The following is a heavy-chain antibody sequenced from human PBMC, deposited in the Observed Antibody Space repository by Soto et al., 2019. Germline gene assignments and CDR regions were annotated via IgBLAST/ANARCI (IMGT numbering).Heavy chain of an antibody. CDR3: ARDYTDYNTSGYYYATYFYGLDV. V-gene: IGHV3-48*03. CDR1: GFTFSSYA. D-gene: IGHD3-22*01. J-gene: IGHJ6*02. CDR2: ISSSGYTM. Sequence: PGGSLRLSCAASGFTFSSYAMSWVRQAPGKGLEWVSYISSSGYTMYYADSVKGRFTISRDNAKNSLYLQMNSLRAEDTAVYYCARDYTDYNTSGYYYATYFYGLDVWGQGTTVTVSS.